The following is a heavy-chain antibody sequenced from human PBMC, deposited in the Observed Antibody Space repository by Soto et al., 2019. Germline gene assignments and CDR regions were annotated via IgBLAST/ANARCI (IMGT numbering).Heavy chain of an antibody. D-gene: IGHD4-4*01. CDR2: IKEDGSEK. CDR1: GFTFRNYW. V-gene: IGHV3-7*01. Sequence: VESLRLAYGASGFTFRNYWMSWVRQAPGKGLEWVANIKEDGSEKYYVDSVKGRFTISRDNAKNSLYLQMSSLRPEDTAVYYCTRGHPSIYNYWGQGTLVTVSS. CDR3: TRGHPSIYNY. J-gene: IGHJ4*02.